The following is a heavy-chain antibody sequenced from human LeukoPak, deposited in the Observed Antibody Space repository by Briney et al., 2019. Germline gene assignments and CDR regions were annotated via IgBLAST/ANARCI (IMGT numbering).Heavy chain of an antibody. D-gene: IGHD3-10*01. CDR1: GGSISGYY. V-gene: IGHV4-59*12. CDR2: ISYSGST. J-gene: IGHJ3*02. CDR3: AREWRGVGAFDI. Sequence: PSETLSLTCTVSGGSISGYYWSWIRQPPGKGLEWIGYISYSGSTNYIPSLKSRVTISLDTSKNQFSLRLSSVTAADTAVYYCAREWRGVGAFDIWGLGTMVTVSS.